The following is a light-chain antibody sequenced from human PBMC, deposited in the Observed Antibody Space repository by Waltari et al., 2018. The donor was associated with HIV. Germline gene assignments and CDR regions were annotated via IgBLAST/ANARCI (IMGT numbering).Light chain of an antibody. V-gene: IGKV3-20*01. J-gene: IGKJ5*01. CDR1: QSISSNY. Sequence: EIVLTQSPGTLSLSPGERATLSCRASQSISSNYLAWYQQKAGQAPRLLIYGASRRATGIPDRFGGSGSGTDFTLTISRLEPEDFAVYYCQQYGGLCTFGQGTRLEIK. CDR3: QQYGGLCT. CDR2: GAS.